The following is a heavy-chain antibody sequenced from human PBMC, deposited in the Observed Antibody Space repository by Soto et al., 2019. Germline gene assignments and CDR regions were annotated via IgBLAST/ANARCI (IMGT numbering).Heavy chain of an antibody. CDR1: GGPVGTGAYY. CDR2: TLYSGSP. Sequence: QVQLQESGPGLVTPSETLSLTCRVSGGPVGTGAYYWSWIRQPPGKGLEWIGYTLYSGSPNYNPSLRCLQRRVTISVDTSRNQFALRLTSVTAADTALYYCARHDYYHRTFAIWGQGTLVTVSS. V-gene: IGHV4-61*08. J-gene: IGHJ3*02. D-gene: IGHD3-9*01. CDR3: ARHDYYHRTFAI.